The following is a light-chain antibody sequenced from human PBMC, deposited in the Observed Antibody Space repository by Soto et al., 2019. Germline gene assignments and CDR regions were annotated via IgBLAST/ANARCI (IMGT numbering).Light chain of an antibody. CDR1: QSLVHSDGNTY. V-gene: IGKV2-24*01. CDR2: KIS. J-gene: IGKJ1*01. CDR3: MQATQPTWT. Sequence: VMTQTPLSSRVTLGQPASISCRSSQSLVHSDGNTYLNWLHQRPGQPPRLLLYKISNRFFGVPERFRGRGAGKHFTLTINRVEAEDVGVYYCMQATQPTWTFGQGTKVQIK.